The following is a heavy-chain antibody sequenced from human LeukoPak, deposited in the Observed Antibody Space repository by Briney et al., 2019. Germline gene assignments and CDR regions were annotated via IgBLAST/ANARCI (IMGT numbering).Heavy chain of an antibody. D-gene: IGHD2-2*01. Sequence: GGSLRLSCAASGFTFSGADMSWVRQAPGRGLEWVSTITSSTFSTYYADSAKGRFTISRDNSKNTLYLQMSSLRAEDTAVYYCAKASTSSPHCWGQGTLVTVSS. V-gene: IGHV3-23*01. CDR1: GFTFSGAD. CDR3: AKASTSSPHC. J-gene: IGHJ4*01. CDR2: ITSSTFST.